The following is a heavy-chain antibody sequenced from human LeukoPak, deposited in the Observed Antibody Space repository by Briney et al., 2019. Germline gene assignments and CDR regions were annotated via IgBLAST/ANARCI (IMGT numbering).Heavy chain of an antibody. D-gene: IGHD6-13*01. CDR1: GFTFSSYG. V-gene: IGHV3-23*01. CDR3: AKKYSSSWYRVATYYFDY. J-gene: IGHJ4*02. Sequence: PGGSLRLSCAASGFTFSSYGMSWVRQAPGKGLEWVSAISGSGGSTYYADSVKGRFTISRDNSKNTLYLQMNSLGAEDTAVYYCAKKYSSSWYRVATYYFDYWGQGTLVTVSS. CDR2: ISGSGGST.